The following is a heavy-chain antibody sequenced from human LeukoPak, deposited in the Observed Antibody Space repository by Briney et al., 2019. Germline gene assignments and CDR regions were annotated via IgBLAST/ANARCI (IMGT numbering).Heavy chain of an antibody. J-gene: IGHJ6*02. Sequence: SETLSLTCTVSGGSISSYYWSWIRQPPGKGLEWIGYIYYSGSTNYNPSLKSRVTISVDTSKNQFSLKLSSVTAADTAVYYCARDRNSVYDLYYYYGMDVWGQGTTVTVSS. CDR1: GGSISSYY. D-gene: IGHD5/OR15-5a*01. CDR2: IYYSGST. CDR3: ARDRNSVYDLYYYYGMDV. V-gene: IGHV4-59*01.